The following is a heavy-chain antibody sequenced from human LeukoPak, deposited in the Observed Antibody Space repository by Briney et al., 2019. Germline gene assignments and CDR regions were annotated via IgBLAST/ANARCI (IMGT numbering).Heavy chain of an antibody. D-gene: IGHD3-16*01. CDR3: AISAWGQLSWFDP. CDR2: INPNSGGT. J-gene: IGHJ5*02. Sequence: VASVRVSCSASGYTFTDYYIDWVRQAPGQGLEWMGWINPNSGGTNFAQKFQGRVTMTSDTYISTVYMDLSSLRSDDTAVYYCAISAWGQLSWFDPWGQGTLVTVSS. V-gene: IGHV1-2*02. CDR1: GYTFTDYY.